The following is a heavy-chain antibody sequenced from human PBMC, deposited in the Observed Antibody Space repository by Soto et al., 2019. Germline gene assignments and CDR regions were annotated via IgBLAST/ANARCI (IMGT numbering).Heavy chain of an antibody. CDR1: GFTFSSYG. Sequence: GGSLRLSCAASGFTFSSYGMHWVRQAPGKGLEWVAVISYDGSNKYYADSVKGRFTISRDNSKNTLYLQMNSLRAEDTAVYYCAKTLHAVYYDSSGSWADWRKGTMVTVSS. V-gene: IGHV3-30*18. D-gene: IGHD3-22*01. J-gene: IGHJ4*02. CDR2: ISYDGSNK. CDR3: AKTLHAVYYDSSGSWAD.